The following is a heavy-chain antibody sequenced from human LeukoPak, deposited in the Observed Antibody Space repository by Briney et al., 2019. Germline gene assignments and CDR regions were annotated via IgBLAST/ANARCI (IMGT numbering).Heavy chain of an antibody. CDR1: GDSTSNYY. V-gene: IGHV4-59*08. J-gene: IGHJ4*02. CDR2: ISYSGNT. Sequence: SETLSLTCIVSGDSTSNYYWSWIRQPPGKGLEWIGYISYSGNTDYNPSLQSRVTISVDTSKSRFSLSLRSVTAADTSVYFCARFRTPHREFDSWGQGTLVTVSS. CDR3: ARFRTPHREFDS. D-gene: IGHD1-26*01.